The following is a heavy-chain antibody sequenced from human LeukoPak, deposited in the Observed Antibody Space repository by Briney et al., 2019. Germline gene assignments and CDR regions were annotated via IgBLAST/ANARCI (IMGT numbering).Heavy chain of an antibody. CDR1: GYTFTGYY. D-gene: IGHD5-12*01. CDR2: INPNSGGT. J-gene: IGHJ4*02. CDR3: ARDLDIVATMGLDY. Sequence: RASVKVSCKASGYTFTGYYMHWVRQAPGQGLEWMGWINPNSGGTNYAQKFQGRVTMTRDTSISTAYMELSRLRSDDTAVYYCARDLDIVATMGLDYWGQGTLVTVSS. V-gene: IGHV1-2*02.